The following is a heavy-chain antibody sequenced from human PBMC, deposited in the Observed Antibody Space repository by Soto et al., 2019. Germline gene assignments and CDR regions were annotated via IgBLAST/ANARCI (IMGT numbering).Heavy chain of an antibody. CDR2: ISGSGGST. CDR1: DFTFSGYA. Sequence: GESLRLSCTASDFTFSGYAISGVRQAPGKGLEWVSAISGSGGSTYYADSVKGRFTISRDNSKNTLYLQMNSLRAEDTAVYYCANGVAPDYWGQGTLVTVSS. D-gene: IGHD2-15*01. CDR3: ANGVAPDY. V-gene: IGHV3-23*01. J-gene: IGHJ4*02.